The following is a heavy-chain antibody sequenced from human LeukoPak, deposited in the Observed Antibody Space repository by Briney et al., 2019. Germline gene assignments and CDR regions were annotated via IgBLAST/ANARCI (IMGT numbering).Heavy chain of an antibody. CDR1: GYTFSRYV. J-gene: IGHJ4*02. V-gene: IGHV1-3*01. Sequence: GASVKVSCKASGYTFSRYVVHWVRQAPGQRPEWMGWINAGNGGTKYSQNFQGRVTITWDRSANTAYMELSSLTSEDTALYYRVRDDCGDTCYPGGYWGQGTLVAVSS. CDR3: VRDDCGDTCYPGGY. D-gene: IGHD2-21*01. CDR2: INAGNGGT.